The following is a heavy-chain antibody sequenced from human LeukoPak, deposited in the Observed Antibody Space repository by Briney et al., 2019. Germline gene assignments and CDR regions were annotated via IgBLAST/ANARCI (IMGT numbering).Heavy chain of an antibody. CDR2: IYYSGST. Sequence: SETLSLTCTVSGGSISSRSYYWGWIRQPPGKGLEWIGSIYYSGSTYYNPSLKSRVTISVDTSKNQFSLKLSSVTAADTAVYYCARRSNYYDSGNYFDYWGQGTLVTVSS. CDR3: ARRSNYYDSGNYFDY. J-gene: IGHJ4*02. V-gene: IGHV4-39*01. CDR1: GGSISSRSYY. D-gene: IGHD3-22*01.